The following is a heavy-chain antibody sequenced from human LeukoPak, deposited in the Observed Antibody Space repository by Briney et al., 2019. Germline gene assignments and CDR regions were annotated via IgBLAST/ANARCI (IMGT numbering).Heavy chain of an antibody. J-gene: IGHJ4*02. CDR2: IWYDGSNK. CDR3: ARAYCGGDCYGVDY. D-gene: IGHD2-21*02. CDR1: GFTFSSYG. V-gene: IGHV3-33*01. Sequence: GGSLRLSCAASGFTFSSYGMHWVRQAPGKGLEWVAVIWYDGSNKYYADSAKGRFTISRDNSKNTLYLQMNSLRAEDTAVYYCARAYCGGDCYGVDYWGQGTLVTVSS.